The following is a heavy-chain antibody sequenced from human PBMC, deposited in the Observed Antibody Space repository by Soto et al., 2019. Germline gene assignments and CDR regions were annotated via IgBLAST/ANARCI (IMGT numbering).Heavy chain of an antibody. CDR2: ISRSSNHL. Sequence: EVQLVESGGGLVKPGGSLRLSCAASGFNLSTYSMNWVRQAPGKGLEWVSSISRSSNHLYYADSMKGRFTISRDYDKNSLYLQMNSLRAEDTAVYFCARGANDGNGMDVWGQGTTVTVSS. V-gene: IGHV3-21*01. J-gene: IGHJ6*02. D-gene: IGHD1-1*01. CDR3: ARGANDGNGMDV. CDR1: GFNLSTYS.